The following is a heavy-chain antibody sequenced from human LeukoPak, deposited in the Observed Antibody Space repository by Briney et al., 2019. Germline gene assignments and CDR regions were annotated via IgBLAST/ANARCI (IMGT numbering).Heavy chain of an antibody. V-gene: IGHV4-34*01. CDR2: INHSGST. J-gene: IGHJ5*02. D-gene: IGHD1-26*01. CDR3: AGVEWELRHWFDP. Sequence: SETLSLTCAVYGGSLSGYYWSWIRQPPGKGLEWIGEINHSGSTNYNPSLKSRVTISVDTSKNQFSLKLSSVTAADTALYYCAGVEWELRHWFDPWGQGTLVTVSS. CDR1: GGSLSGYY.